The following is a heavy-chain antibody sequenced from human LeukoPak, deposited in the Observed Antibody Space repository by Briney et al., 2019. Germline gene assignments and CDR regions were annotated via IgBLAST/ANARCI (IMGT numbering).Heavy chain of an antibody. CDR2: IYYSGST. J-gene: IGHJ4*02. V-gene: IGHV4-59*01. D-gene: IGHD1-14*01. CDR3: ARDTGRVFDY. Sequence: PSETLSLTCTGSGGSISSYYWSWIRQPPGKGLEWIGYIYYSGSTNYNPSLKSRVTISVDTSKNQFSLKLSSVTAADTAVYYCARDTGRVFDYWGQGTLVTVSS. CDR1: GGSISSYY.